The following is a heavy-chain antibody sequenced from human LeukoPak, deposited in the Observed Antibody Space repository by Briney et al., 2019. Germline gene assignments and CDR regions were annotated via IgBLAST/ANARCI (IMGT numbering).Heavy chain of an antibody. CDR1: GGSFSGYY. V-gene: IGHV4-34*01. CDR2: INHSGST. Sequence: PSETLSLTCAVYGGSFSGYYWSWIRQPPGKGLEWIGEINHSGSTNYNPSLKSRVTISVDTSKNQFSLKLSSVTAADTAVYYCARQGGSYYTYFDYWGQGTLVTVSS. CDR3: ARQGGSYYTYFDY. D-gene: IGHD1-26*01. J-gene: IGHJ4*02.